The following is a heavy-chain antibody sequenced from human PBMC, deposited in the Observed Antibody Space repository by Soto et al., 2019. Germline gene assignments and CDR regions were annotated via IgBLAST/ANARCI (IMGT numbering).Heavy chain of an antibody. D-gene: IGHD3-22*01. Sequence: GGSLTLSCASYGLTFRNYSMNCVRHAPGKGLEWVASISSRNTYIQYADSVRGRFTISRDNARDSLYLQMDNVSAGDTAMYYCARRENDINAYYWRYWVQVSLVTVSS. CDR1: GLTFRNYS. CDR2: ISSRNTYI. V-gene: IGHV3-21*01. CDR3: ARRENDINAYYWRY. J-gene: IGHJ4*02.